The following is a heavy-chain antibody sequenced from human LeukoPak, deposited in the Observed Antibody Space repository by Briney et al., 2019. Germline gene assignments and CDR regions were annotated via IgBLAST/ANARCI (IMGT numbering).Heavy chain of an antibody. D-gene: IGHD3-3*01. V-gene: IGHV1-8*01. CDR2: MNPNSGNT. CDR3: ARNKAHVLRFLEWLRSDAFDI. CDR1: GYTFTSYD. Sequence: GASVKASCKASGYTFTSYDINWVRQATGQGLEWMGWMNPNSGNTGYAQKFQGRVTMTRNTSISTAYMELSSLRSEDTAVYYCARNKAHVLRFLEWLRSDAFDIWGQGTMVTVSS. J-gene: IGHJ3*02.